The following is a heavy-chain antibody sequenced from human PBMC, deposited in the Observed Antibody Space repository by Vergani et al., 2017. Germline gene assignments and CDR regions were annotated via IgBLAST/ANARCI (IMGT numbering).Heavy chain of an antibody. V-gene: IGHV4-34*01. CDR1: GGSFSGYY. CDR2: INHSGST. J-gene: IGHJ6*02. CDR3: ARGASKKYGSGSYYYYYGMDV. D-gene: IGHD3-10*01. Sequence: QVQLQQWGAGLLKPSETLSLTCAVSGGSFSGYYWSWIRQPPGKGLEWIGEINHSGSTNYNPSLKSRVTISVDTSKNQFSLKLSSVTAADTAVYYCARGASKKYGSGSYYYYYGMDVWGQGTTVTVSS.